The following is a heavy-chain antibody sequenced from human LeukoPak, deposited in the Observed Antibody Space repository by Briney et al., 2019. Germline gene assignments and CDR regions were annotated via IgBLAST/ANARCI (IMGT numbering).Heavy chain of an antibody. D-gene: IGHD3-10*01. V-gene: IGHV3-23*01. Sequence: GGSLRLSCAVSEFTFSSYGMSWVRQAPGKGLEWVSALTGSGGSTYYAASVKGRFTISRDISKNTLYLQMNSLRAEDTAVYYCAKAGASGFYYFDYWGQGTLVTVSS. CDR2: LTGSGGST. J-gene: IGHJ4*02. CDR3: AKAGASGFYYFDY. CDR1: EFTFSSYG.